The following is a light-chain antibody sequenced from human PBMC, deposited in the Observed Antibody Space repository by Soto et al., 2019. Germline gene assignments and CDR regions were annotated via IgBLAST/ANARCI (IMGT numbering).Light chain of an antibody. V-gene: IGKV3-15*01. Sequence: EIVMTQSPATLSVSPGERATLSCRASQNVRTNLAWYQQKPGQAPRLLIYGASTRATGIPARCSGSGSGTEFTLTISSLQSEDFAVYYCHQFHDWPLYTFGQGTQLDMK. J-gene: IGKJ2*01. CDR2: GAS. CDR3: HQFHDWPLYT. CDR1: QNVRTN.